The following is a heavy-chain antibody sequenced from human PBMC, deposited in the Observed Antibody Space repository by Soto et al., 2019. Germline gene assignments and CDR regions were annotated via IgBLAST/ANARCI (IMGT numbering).Heavy chain of an antibody. Sequence: SVKVSCKASGFTFTSSAMQWVRQARGQRLEWIGWIVVGSGNTNYAQKFQERVTITRDMSTSTAYMELSSLRSEDTAVYYCAADRGEGRGFDFSSPFDPWGQATLVTI. D-gene: IGHD3-3*01. CDR1: GFTFTSSA. CDR2: IVVGSGNT. CDR3: AADRGEGRGFDFSSPFDP. J-gene: IGHJ5*02. V-gene: IGHV1-58*02.